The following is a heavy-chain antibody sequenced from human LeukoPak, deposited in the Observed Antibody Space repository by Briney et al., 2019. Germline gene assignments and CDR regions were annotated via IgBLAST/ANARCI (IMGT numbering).Heavy chain of an antibody. CDR2: ISASGTST. D-gene: IGHD6-13*01. J-gene: IGHJ4*02. CDR3: AKDASGYSSSWYDYFDY. V-gene: IGHV3-23*01. Sequence: GGSLRLSCAASGFTFSTYVMSWVRQAPGKGLEWVSIISASGTSTYYADSVKGRFTISRDDSKNTLYLQMNSLRAEDTAVYYCAKDASGYSSSWYDYFDYWGQGTLVTVSS. CDR1: GFTFSTYV.